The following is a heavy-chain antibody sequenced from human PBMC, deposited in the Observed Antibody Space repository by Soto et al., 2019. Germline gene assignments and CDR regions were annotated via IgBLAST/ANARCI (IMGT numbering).Heavy chain of an antibody. D-gene: IGHD7-27*01. CDR1: GDTFNSYL. V-gene: IGHV1-69*17. CDR2: IIPIIRVT. J-gene: IGHJ4*02. Sequence: QVQLVQSGAEVKRPGSSVKVSCESSGDTFNSYLISWVRQAPGQGLEWMGGIIPIIRVTHYAQRFQGRVTMSALSSTGTAYMELTNLGFEDTALYYCARESLGAKGADHWGQGNLVTVSS. CDR3: ARESLGAKGADH.